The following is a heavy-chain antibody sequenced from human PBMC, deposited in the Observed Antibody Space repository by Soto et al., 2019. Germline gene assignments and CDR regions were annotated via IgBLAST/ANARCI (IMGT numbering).Heavy chain of an antibody. CDR3: ARGGVVVVAATLPDY. D-gene: IGHD2-15*01. J-gene: IGHJ4*02. CDR1: GYTFTGYY. V-gene: IGHV1-2*04. Sequence: QVQLVQSGAEVKKPGASVKVSCKASGYTFTGYYMHSVRQAPGQGLEWMGWINPNSGGTNYAQKFQGWVTMTRDTSISTAYMELSRLRSDDTAVYYCARGGVVVVAATLPDYWGQGTLVTVSS. CDR2: INPNSGGT.